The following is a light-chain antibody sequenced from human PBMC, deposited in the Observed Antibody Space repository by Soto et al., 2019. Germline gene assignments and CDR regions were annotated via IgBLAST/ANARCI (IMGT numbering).Light chain of an antibody. J-gene: IGKJ4*01. CDR2: GAS. V-gene: IGKV3-15*01. Sequence: EIVRTQSPATLSVSPGERATISGRASQSVSSNLAWYQQKPGQAPRLLIYGASTRATGIPARFSGSGSGTEFTLTISSLQSEDFAVYYCQQYNNWPPLTFGGGTKVEIK. CDR1: QSVSSN. CDR3: QQYNNWPPLT.